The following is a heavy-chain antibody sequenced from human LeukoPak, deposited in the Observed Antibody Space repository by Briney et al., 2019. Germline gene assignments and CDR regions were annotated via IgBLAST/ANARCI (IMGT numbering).Heavy chain of an antibody. Sequence: SQTLSLTCAISGDSFSSISAAWNWIRQSPSRGLEWLGRTYFRSKWYNDYALSVKSRIIFKPDTSKNQFSLQLNSVTPEDTAVYYCARGGIVATAPFDYWGQGTLVTVSS. V-gene: IGHV6-1*01. CDR1: GDSFSSISAA. J-gene: IGHJ4*02. D-gene: IGHD5-12*01. CDR3: ARGGIVATAPFDY. CDR2: TYFRSKWYN.